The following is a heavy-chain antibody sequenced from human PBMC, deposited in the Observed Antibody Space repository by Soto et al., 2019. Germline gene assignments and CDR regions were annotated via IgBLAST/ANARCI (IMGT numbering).Heavy chain of an antibody. J-gene: IGHJ2*01. CDR2: ISAYNGNT. CDR3: ARYFMTLYSSGWYNYLDL. Sequence: ASVKGSCNASGYTFTSYFISWVRQAPGQGLEWMGWISAYNGNTNYAQKLQGRVTMTTDTSTSAAYMELRSLRSDDTAVYYCARYFMTLYSSGWYNYLDLWGRGTLVTGSS. CDR1: GYTFTSYF. V-gene: IGHV1-18*01. D-gene: IGHD6-19*01.